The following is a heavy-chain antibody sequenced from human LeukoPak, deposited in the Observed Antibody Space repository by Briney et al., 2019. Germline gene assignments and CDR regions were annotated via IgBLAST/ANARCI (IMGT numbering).Heavy chain of an antibody. CDR1: GFSFSTYN. D-gene: IGHD3-22*01. J-gene: IGHJ4*02. CDR2: ITTSSTYI. Sequence: GGSLRLSCAASGFSFSTYNMNWVRQAPGKGLEWVSSITTSSTYIYYADSVKGRFTISRDNAKNSLYLQMNSLRAEDTAVYYCARADMIGSRAYYFDYWGQGTLVTVSS. V-gene: IGHV3-21*04. CDR3: ARADMIGSRAYYFDY.